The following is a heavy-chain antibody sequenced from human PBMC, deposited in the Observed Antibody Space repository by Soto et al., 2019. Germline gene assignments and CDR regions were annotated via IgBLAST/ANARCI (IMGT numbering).Heavy chain of an antibody. CDR3: TTDRRSSYHSQCDC. CDR1: GFTFYNTW. V-gene: IGHV3-15*01. J-gene: IGHJ4*02. D-gene: IGHD2-15*01. CDR2: VKSKTDGGAT. Sequence: GGSLRLSCTASGFTFYNTWMSWVRQAPGKGLEWVGRVKSKTDGGATDYTAPVKGRFTISRDDSQNTLYLQMNRLQTDDTAVYYCTTDRRSSYHSQCDCWDRGSRFTVSS.